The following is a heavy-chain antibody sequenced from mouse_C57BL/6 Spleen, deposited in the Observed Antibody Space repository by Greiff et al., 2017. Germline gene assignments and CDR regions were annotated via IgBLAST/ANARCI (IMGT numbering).Heavy chain of an antibody. V-gene: IGHV1-55*01. D-gene: IGHD1-1*01. CDR1: GYTFTSYW. Sequence: VQLQQPGAELVKPGASVKMSCKASGYTFTSYWITWVKQRPGQGLEWIGDIYPGSGSTNYNEKFKSKATLTVDTSSSTAYMQLSSLTSEDSAVYDCARWATVVATDAMDYWGQGTSVTVSS. J-gene: IGHJ4*01. CDR2: IYPGSGST. CDR3: ARWATVVATDAMDY.